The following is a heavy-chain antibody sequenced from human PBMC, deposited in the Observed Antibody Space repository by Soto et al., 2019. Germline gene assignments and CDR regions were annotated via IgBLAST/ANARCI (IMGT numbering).Heavy chain of an antibody. V-gene: IGHV4-59*01. J-gene: IGHJ6*02. CDR3: ARDLWGYCGTDCYPLDV. CDR2: LYNTGST. CDR1: EGSSGRYY. Sequence: WETVYHSCAVYEGSSGRYYWSWIRQPPGKGLEWIGYLYNTGSTIYNPSLGSRVTISVDTSKNQFSLKLNSVTAADTAVYYCARDLWGYCGTDCYPLDVRGPGTTVTVS. D-gene: IGHD2-21*02.